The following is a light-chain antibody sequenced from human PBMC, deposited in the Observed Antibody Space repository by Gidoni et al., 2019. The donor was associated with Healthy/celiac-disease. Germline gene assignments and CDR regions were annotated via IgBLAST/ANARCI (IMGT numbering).Light chain of an antibody. CDR1: SSNIGSNY. CDR2: RNN. V-gene: IGLV1-47*01. J-gene: IGLJ2*01. Sequence: PGQRVTISCSGSSSNIGSNYVYWYQQLPGTAPKLLIYRNNQRPSVVPDRFSGSKSGTAAPLAISGLRSEDEADYYCAAWDDSLSVVFGGGTKLTVL. CDR3: AAWDDSLSVV.